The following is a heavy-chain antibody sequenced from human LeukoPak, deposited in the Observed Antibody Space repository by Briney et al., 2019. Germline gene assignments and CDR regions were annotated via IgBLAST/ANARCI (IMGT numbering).Heavy chain of an antibody. CDR3: ARGRYDYGDPHFDS. V-gene: IGHV1-18*01. CDR1: GYTFTNYG. Sequence: ASVKVSCTASGYTFTNYGISWVRQAPGQGLEWMGRITTFNGNISYAQQFQARVTMATDTSSRTVYMELRSLRSDDTAVYYCARGRYDYGDPHFDSWGQGTLVTVSS. J-gene: IGHJ4*02. D-gene: IGHD4-17*01. CDR2: ITTFNGNI.